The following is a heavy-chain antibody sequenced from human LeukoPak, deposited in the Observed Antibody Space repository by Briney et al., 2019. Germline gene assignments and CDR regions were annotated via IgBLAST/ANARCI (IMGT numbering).Heavy chain of an antibody. D-gene: IGHD6-6*01. CDR3: ATSRSSYRDDAFDI. V-gene: IGHV1-2*02. J-gene: IGHJ3*02. CDR1: GYTFTGYY. CDR2: INPNSGGT. Sequence: ASVKVSCKASGYTFTGYYMHWVQQAPGQGLEWMGWINPNSGGTNYAQKFQGRVTMTRDTSISTAYMELSRLRSDDTAVYYCATSRSSYRDDAFDIWGQGTMVTVSS.